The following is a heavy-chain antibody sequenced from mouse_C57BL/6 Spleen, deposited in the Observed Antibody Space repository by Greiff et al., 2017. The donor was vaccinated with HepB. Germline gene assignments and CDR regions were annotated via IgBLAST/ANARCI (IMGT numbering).Heavy chain of an antibody. V-gene: IGHV1-82*01. CDR2: IYPGDGDT. Sequence: VQGVESGPELVKPGASVKISCKASGYAFSSSWMNWVKQRPGKGLEWIGRIYPGDGDTNYNGKFKGKATLTADKSSSTAYMQLSSLTSEDSAVYFCARGAAYYGSSYDAMDYWGQGTSVTVSS. D-gene: IGHD1-1*01. CDR3: ARGAAYYGSSYDAMDY. CDR1: GYAFSSSW. J-gene: IGHJ4*01.